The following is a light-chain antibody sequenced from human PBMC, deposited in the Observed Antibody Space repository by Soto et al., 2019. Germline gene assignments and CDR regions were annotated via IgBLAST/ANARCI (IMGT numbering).Light chain of an antibody. J-gene: IGKJ3*01. CDR1: QSISSY. CDR2: AAS. Sequence: DIQMTQSPSSLSASVGDRVTITCRASQSISSYLNWYQQKPGKAPKLLIYAASSLQSGVPSRFSGSGSGTDFTLTISSLQPEDFATYYCQQSYSIPFTYDPGTKVDVK. V-gene: IGKV1-39*01. CDR3: QQSYSIPFT.